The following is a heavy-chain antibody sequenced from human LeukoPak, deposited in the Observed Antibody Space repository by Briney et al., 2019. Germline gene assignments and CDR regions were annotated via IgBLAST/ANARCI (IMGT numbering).Heavy chain of an antibody. CDR1: GFTFSDYS. CDR3: PCARTTWDFDY. J-gene: IGHJ4*02. D-gene: IGHD2-2*01. Sequence: GGSLRLSCAASGFTFSDYSMSWVRQAPGKGLEWISYVSSSGSSIYYADPVKGRFTISRDNAKRSLNLQMISLRVEDTAVYYCPCARTTWDFDYWGQGTLVTVSS. CDR2: VSSSGSSI. V-gene: IGHV3-11*04.